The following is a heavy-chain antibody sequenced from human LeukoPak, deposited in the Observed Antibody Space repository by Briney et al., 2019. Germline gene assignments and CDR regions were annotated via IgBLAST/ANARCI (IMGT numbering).Heavy chain of an antibody. V-gene: IGHV3-23*01. CDR1: GFTFSSYA. D-gene: IGHD2-2*01. Sequence: GGSLRLSCAASGFTFSSYAMSWVRQAPGKGLEWVSAISGSGGSTYYADSVKGRFTISRDNSKNTLYLQMNSLRAEDTAVYYCAKDGTEYQRRLMGAFDIWGQGTMVTVSS. J-gene: IGHJ3*02. CDR2: ISGSGGST. CDR3: AKDGTEYQRRLMGAFDI.